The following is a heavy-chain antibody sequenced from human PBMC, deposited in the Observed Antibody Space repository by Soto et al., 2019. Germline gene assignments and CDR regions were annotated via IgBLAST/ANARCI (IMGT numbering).Heavy chain of an antibody. D-gene: IGHD6-6*01. V-gene: IGHV1-18*04. Sequence: QVQLVQSGAEVKKPGASVKVSCKASGYTFTSYGISWVRQAPGQGLEWMGWISAYNGKTNYAQKLQGRVTMTTDTSTSPAYMELRRLSSDDTAVYYCARASRSPPLGWFDPWGQGTLVTVSS. CDR1: GYTFTSYG. CDR2: ISAYNGKT. J-gene: IGHJ5*02. CDR3: ARASRSPPLGWFDP.